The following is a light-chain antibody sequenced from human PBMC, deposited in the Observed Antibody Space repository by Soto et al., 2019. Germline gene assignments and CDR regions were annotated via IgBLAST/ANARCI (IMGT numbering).Light chain of an antibody. CDR2: KAS. Sequence: DIQMTQSPSTLSAPVGDRVTITCRASQSISSWLAWYQQKPGTAPKLLIYKASTLESGVPSRFSGSRSGTEFTLTVSSLQPDDFDSFPYTVGQGTKVDSK. CDR3: T. V-gene: IGKV1-5*03. CDR1: QSISSW. J-gene: IGKJ2*01.